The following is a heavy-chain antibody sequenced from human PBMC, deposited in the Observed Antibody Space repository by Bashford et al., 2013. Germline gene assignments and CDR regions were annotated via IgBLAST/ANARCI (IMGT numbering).Heavy chain of an antibody. CDR2: VWHTGNP. Sequence: SETLSLTCTVSGDSVTTDYYWGWIRQSPGKGLEWIGSVWHTGNPYYNPSFKTRVTIAMDTSKDQFSLRLNSVTATDTAVYYCAKDLGLIVLKSYFDSWGQGTLVTVSS. D-gene: IGHD2-8*02. CDR3: AKDLGLIVLKSYFDS. V-gene: IGHV4-38-2*02. CDR1: GDSVTTDYY. J-gene: IGHJ4*02.